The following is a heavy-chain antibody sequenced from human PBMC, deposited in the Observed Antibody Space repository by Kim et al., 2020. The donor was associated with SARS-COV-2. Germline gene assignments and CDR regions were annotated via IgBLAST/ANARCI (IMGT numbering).Heavy chain of an antibody. V-gene: IGHV6-1*01. J-gene: IGHJ6*02. Sequence: KDSAVSVKSRITIHPDTSKNQFSLQLNSVTPEDTAVYYCARDRGYGMDVWGQGTTVTVSS. CDR2: K. CDR3: ARDRGYGMDV. D-gene: IGHD3-10*01.